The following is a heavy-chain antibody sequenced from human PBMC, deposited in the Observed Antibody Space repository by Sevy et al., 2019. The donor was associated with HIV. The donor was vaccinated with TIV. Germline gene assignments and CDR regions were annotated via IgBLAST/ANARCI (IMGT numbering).Heavy chain of an antibody. CDR2: IHYRGNT. Sequence: SETLSLTCNVSGDSVNSGDNYWNWIRQPPGKGLEWIGYIHYRGNTYYNPSLRSRISISLDTCKNQFSLKVTSVTAADTAVYFCARDRGKSLYYFDYWGQGTLVTVSS. CDR3: ARDRGKSLYYFDY. V-gene: IGHV4-30-4*01. J-gene: IGHJ4*02. CDR1: GDSVNSGDNY.